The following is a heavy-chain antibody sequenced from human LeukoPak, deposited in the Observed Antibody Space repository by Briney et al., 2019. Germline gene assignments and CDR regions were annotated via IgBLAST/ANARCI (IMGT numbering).Heavy chain of an antibody. J-gene: IGHJ4*02. CDR3: ARNMGDGSGIIDY. D-gene: IGHD3-10*01. CDR2: IYYSGSI. CDR1: GYSISGSNW. Sequence: SDTLSLTCAVSGYSISGSNWWGWIRQPPGKGLEWIGYIYYSGSIYYNPSLKSRVTISVDTSKNQFSLKLSSVTAVDTAVYYCARNMGDGSGIIDYWGQGTLVTVSS. V-gene: IGHV4-28*05.